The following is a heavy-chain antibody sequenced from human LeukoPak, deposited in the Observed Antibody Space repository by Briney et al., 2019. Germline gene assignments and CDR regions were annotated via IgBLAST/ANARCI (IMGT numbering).Heavy chain of an antibody. CDR1: GYAFTSYS. Sequence: ASVKVSCKASGYAFTSYSISWVRQAPGQGLEWMGWISAYNGNTNYAQKLQGRVTMTTDTSTSTAYMELRSLRSDDTAVYYCARDQEPYYYDSSGRPYIDYWGQGTLVIVSS. CDR2: ISAYNGNT. CDR3: ARDQEPYYYDSSGRPYIDY. D-gene: IGHD3-22*01. V-gene: IGHV1-18*01. J-gene: IGHJ4*02.